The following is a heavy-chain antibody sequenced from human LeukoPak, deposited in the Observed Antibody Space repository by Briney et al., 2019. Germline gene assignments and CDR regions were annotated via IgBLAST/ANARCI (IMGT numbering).Heavy chain of an antibody. CDR3: ARARDLYSYGLNYFDY. D-gene: IGHD5-18*01. Sequence: GGSLRLSCAASGFTFSSYWMHWVRQAPGKGLVWVSRINSDGSSTSYADSVKGRFTISRDNAKNTLYLQMNSLRAEDTAVYYCARARDLYSYGLNYFDYWGQGTLVTVSS. CDR1: GFTFSSYW. J-gene: IGHJ4*02. CDR2: INSDGSST. V-gene: IGHV3-74*01.